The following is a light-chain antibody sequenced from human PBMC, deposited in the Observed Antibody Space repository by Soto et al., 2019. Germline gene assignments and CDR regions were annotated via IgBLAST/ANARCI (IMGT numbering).Light chain of an antibody. CDR2: GAS. CDR1: QSIGSN. Sequence: TQSPATLPVSPGERATLSCRASQSIGSNLAWYQQKPGQAPRLLIYGASTRATGIPARFSGSGSGTEFTLTISSLQSEDFAVYYCQQYNDWPPLFTFVPGTKVDIK. CDR3: QQYNDWPPLFT. J-gene: IGKJ3*01. V-gene: IGKV3-15*01.